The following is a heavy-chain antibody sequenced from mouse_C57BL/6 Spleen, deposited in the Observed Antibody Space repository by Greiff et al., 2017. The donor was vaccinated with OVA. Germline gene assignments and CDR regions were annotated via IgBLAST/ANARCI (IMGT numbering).Heavy chain of an antibody. CDR1: GYTFTSYW. V-gene: IGHV1-59*01. CDR3: ARNGYLDY. CDR2: IDPSDSYT. J-gene: IGHJ2*01. Sequence: QVQLKQPGAELVMPGASVKLSCKASGYTFTSYWMHWVKQRPGQGLEWIGVIDPSDSYTNYNQKFKGKATLTVDTSSSTAYMELHSLTSEDSAVYFCARNGYLDYWGQGTTLTVSS. D-gene: IGHD1-1*02.